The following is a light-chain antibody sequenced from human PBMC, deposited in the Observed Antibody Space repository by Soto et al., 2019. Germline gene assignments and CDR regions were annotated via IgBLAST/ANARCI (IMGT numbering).Light chain of an antibody. Sequence: QAVVTQPPSASGTPGQRVTISCSGSYSNIGSNTVNWYQQFPGAAPKLLISTNNQRPSGGPDRFSGSKAGTSASLTITGLQSDDEAVYYCAAWDDSLNGRGVFGGGTKLTVL. CDR2: TNN. CDR1: YSNIGSNT. CDR3: AAWDDSLNGRGV. V-gene: IGLV1-44*01. J-gene: IGLJ3*02.